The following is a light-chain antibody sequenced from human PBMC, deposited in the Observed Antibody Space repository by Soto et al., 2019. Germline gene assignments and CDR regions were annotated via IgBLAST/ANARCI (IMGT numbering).Light chain of an antibody. CDR2: AVN. J-gene: IGLJ1*01. CDR1: TSDLGAYDY. CDR3: CSFTTTSTHV. V-gene: IGLV2-14*01. Sequence: QSVLTQPASLSRSPGQSISISCTGTTSDLGAYDYVSWFKQHPGKAQNIMTPAVNNRPSGVSNRFSGSKSGNTAYLTISGLQVEDEAEYFCCSFTTTSTHVFGTGTKVTVL.